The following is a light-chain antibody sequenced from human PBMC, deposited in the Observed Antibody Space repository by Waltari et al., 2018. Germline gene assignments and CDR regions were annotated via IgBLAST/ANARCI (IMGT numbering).Light chain of an antibody. CDR3: MIWHNNAVV. CDR1: SGINVGSYR. CDR2: YKSVSDK. V-gene: IGLV5-45*03. Sequence: QAVLTQPSSLSASPGASASPTCTLRSGINVGSYRIYWYQQKPGSPPQYLLRYKSVSDKHRDSRVPSRFSGSKDASAKAGILLISGLQSEDEADYYCMIWHNNAVVFGGGTTLTVL. J-gene: IGLJ2*01.